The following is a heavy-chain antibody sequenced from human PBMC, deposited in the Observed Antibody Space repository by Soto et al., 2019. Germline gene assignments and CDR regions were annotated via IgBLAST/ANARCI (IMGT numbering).Heavy chain of an antibody. CDR3: ARAYGEEASFDY. J-gene: IGHJ4*02. D-gene: IGHD4-17*01. Sequence: PSETLSLTCAVYGGSFSGYYWSWIRQPPGKGLEWIGEINHSGSTNYNPSLKSRVTISVDTSKNQFSLKLSSVTAADTAVYYCARAYGEEASFDYWGQGTLVTVSS. CDR1: GGSFSGYY. CDR2: INHSGST. V-gene: IGHV4-34*01.